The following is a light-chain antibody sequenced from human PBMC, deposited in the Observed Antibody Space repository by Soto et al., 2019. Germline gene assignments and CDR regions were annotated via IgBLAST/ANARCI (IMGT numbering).Light chain of an antibody. J-gene: IGKJ1*01. CDR1: QSLNSFY. CDR2: GSS. CDR3: QQYDISPRT. V-gene: IGKV3-20*01. Sequence: EIVLPQSPGTLSLSPGERATLSYRASQSLNSFYLAWYQQKPGQAPRLHIYGSSNRATGIPDRFSGSGSGTDFTLTISRLDPEDFAVYYCQQYDISPRTFGEGTKVEVK.